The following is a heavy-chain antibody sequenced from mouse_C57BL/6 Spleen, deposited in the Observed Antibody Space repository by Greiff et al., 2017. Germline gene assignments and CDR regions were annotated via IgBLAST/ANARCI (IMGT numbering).Heavy chain of an antibody. CDR1: GYAFSSYW. Sequence: QVHVKQSGAELVKPGASVKISCKASGYAFSSYWMTWVKQRPGKGLEWIGQIYPGDGDTNYNGKFKGKATLTADTSSSTAYMQLSSLTSEDAAVYFCATHDSYYFDDWGQGTTLTVAS. CDR3: ATHDSYYFDD. V-gene: IGHV1-80*01. CDR2: IYPGDGDT. D-gene: IGHD2-4*01. J-gene: IGHJ2*01.